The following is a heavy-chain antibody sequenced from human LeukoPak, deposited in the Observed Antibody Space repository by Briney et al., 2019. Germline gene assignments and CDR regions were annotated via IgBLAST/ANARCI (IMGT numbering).Heavy chain of an antibody. V-gene: IGHV3-48*01. Sequence: PGGSLRLSCAASGFTFSSYSMNWVRQAPGKGLEWVSYISSSSSTIYYADSVKGRFTISRDNAKNSLYLQMNSLRAEDTAVYYCARESFYYGSGSYYKRGYYFDYWGQGTLVTVSS. CDR2: ISSSSSTI. CDR3: ARESFYYGSGSYYKRGYYFDY. D-gene: IGHD3-10*01. CDR1: GFTFSSYS. J-gene: IGHJ4*02.